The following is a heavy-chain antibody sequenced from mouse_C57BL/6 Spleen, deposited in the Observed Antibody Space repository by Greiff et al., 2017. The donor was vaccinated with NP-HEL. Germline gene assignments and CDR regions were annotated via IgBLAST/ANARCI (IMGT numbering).Heavy chain of an antibody. CDR2: IYPGDGDT. Sequence: VQLQQSGPELVKPGASVKISCKASGYAFSSSWMNWVKQRPGKGLEWIGRIYPGDGDTNYNGKFKGKATLTADKSSSTAYMQLSSLTSEDSAVYFCARDGYYGGGFDYWGQGTTLTVSS. CDR3: ARDGYYGGGFDY. V-gene: IGHV1-82*01. CDR1: GYAFSSSW. J-gene: IGHJ2*01. D-gene: IGHD2-3*01.